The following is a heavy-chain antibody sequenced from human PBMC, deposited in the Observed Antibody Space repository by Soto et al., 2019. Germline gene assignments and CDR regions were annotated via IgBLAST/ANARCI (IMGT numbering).Heavy chain of an antibody. V-gene: IGHV3-30*18. CDR2: ISYDGSNK. CDR3: AKHTDDYGDYGFDY. J-gene: IGHJ4*02. D-gene: IGHD4-17*01. CDR1: GFTFSSYG. Sequence: GGSLRLSCAASGFTFSSYGMHWVRQAPGKGLEWVAVISYDGSNKYYADSVKGRFTISRDNSKNTLYLQMNSLRAEDTAVYYCAKHTDDYGDYGFDYWGQGTLVTVS.